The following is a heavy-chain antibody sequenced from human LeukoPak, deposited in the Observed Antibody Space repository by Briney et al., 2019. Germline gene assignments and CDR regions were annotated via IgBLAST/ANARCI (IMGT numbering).Heavy chain of an antibody. Sequence: GGSLRLSCAASGFTVSSNYMSWVRQAPGKGLEWVSVIYSGGSTYYADSVKGRFTISRDNSKNTLYLQMNSLRAEDTAVYYCARDRGRRFLEWLLSDYFDYWGQGTLVTVSS. CDR3: ARDRGRRFLEWLLSDYFDY. V-gene: IGHV3-66*01. J-gene: IGHJ4*02. CDR1: GFTVSSNY. CDR2: IYSGGST. D-gene: IGHD3-3*01.